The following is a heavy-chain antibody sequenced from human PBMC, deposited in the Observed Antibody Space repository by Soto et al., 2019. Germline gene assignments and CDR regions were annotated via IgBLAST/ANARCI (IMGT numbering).Heavy chain of an antibody. D-gene: IGHD2-2*03. CDR2: IWSHGNSE. CDR3: ASEFDGSSRYFDY. Sequence: GGSLRLSCAASGFTFSTYGMHWVRQTPGKGLERVALIWSHGNSERYADSVKGRFTISRDNSKNTPYLQMDSLRAEDTAVYYCASEFDGSSRYFDYWGQGTLVTVSS. J-gene: IGHJ4*02. CDR1: GFTFSTYG. V-gene: IGHV3-33*01.